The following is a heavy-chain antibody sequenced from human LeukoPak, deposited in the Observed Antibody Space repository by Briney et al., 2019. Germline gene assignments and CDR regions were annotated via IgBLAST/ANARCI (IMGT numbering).Heavy chain of an antibody. Sequence: GGSLRLSCAASGFTFSNYWMHWVRQAPGKGLEWVAVISYDGSNKYYADSVKGRFTISRDNSKNTLYLQMNSLRAEDTAVYYCAKEDRLWSGYYGFDYWGQGTLVTVSS. CDR2: ISYDGSNK. V-gene: IGHV3-30*18. J-gene: IGHJ4*02. D-gene: IGHD3-3*01. CDR3: AKEDRLWSGYYGFDY. CDR1: GFTFSNYW.